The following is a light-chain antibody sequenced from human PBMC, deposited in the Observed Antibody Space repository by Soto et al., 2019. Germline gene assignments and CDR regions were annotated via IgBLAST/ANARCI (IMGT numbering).Light chain of an antibody. J-gene: IGLJ1*01. CDR2: EVS. V-gene: IGLV2-23*02. CDR1: SSDVGSYNL. CDR3: CSYAGSSTYV. Sequence: QSVLTQPASVSGSPGQSITISYTGTSSDVGSYNLVSWYQQHPGKAPKLMIYEVSKRPSGVSNRFSGSKSGNTASLTISGLQAGDEADYYCCSYAGSSTYVFGTGTKVTVL.